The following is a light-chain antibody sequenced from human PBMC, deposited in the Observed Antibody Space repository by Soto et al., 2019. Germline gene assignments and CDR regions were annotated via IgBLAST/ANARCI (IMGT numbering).Light chain of an antibody. J-gene: IGKJ4*01. Sequence: DIQMTQSPSSVSASVVDSLTITCRASQGITSWVAWYQHKPGRAPKLLIYAASRLQSGVPSRFSGSGSGTDFTLTISSLQPEDFGTYYCQQTSSFPLTLGGGTKVEIK. V-gene: IGKV1-12*01. CDR2: AAS. CDR1: QGITSW. CDR3: QQTSSFPLT.